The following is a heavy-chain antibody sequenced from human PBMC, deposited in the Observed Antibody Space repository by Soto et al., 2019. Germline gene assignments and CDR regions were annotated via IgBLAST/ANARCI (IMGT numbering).Heavy chain of an antibody. D-gene: IGHD2-8*01. CDR1: GGSISDDTYY. J-gene: IGHJ4*02. Sequence: PSETLSLTCTVSGGSISDDTYYWGWIRQPPGKGLEWIGSIYYSGTSSYNPSLESRVTMSVDTSKKQLSLRLRSVTATDTAVYYCARHRASGYTNVFLRVYYFDSWGQGVPVTVSS. CDR3: ARHRASGYTNVFLRVYYFDS. V-gene: IGHV4-39*01. CDR2: IYYSGTS.